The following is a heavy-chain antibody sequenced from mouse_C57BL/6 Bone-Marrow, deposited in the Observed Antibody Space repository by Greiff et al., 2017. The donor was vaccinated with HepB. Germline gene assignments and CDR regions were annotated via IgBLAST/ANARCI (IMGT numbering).Heavy chain of an antibody. V-gene: IGHV1-15*01. D-gene: IGHD2-4*01. Sequence: VQLQQSGAELVRPGASVTLSCKASGYTFTDYEMHWVKQTPVHGLEWIGAIDPETGGTAYNQKFKGKAILTADKSSSTAYMELRSLTSEDSAVYYGTRCDYDRIIDYWGQGTSVTVSS. CDR3: TRCDYDRIIDY. CDR2: IDPETGGT. CDR1: GYTFTDYE. J-gene: IGHJ4*01.